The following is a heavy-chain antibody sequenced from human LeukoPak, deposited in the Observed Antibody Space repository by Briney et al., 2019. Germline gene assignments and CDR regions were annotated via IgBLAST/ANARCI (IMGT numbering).Heavy chain of an antibody. V-gene: IGHV3-7*01. CDR2: IKQDGSEK. J-gene: IGHJ4*02. Sequence: GGSLRLSCAASGFTFSSYWMSWVRQAPGKGLEWVANIKQDGSEKYYVDSVKGRFTISRDNAKNSLYLQMNSLRAEDTAVYYCARGVDGYSSWARDYWGQGTLVTVSS. CDR3: ARGVDGYSSWARDY. CDR1: GFTFSSYW. D-gene: IGHD6-13*01.